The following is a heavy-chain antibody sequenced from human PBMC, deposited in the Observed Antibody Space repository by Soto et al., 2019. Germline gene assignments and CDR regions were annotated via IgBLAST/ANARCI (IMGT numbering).Heavy chain of an antibody. CDR3: ASQDDYGDYVLFDP. V-gene: IGHV4-39*01. D-gene: IGHD4-17*01. Sequence: PSETLSLTCTVSGGSISSSSYYCGWIRQPPGKGLEWIGSIYYSGSAYYNPSLKSRVTISVDTSKNQFSLKLSSVSAADTAVYYCASQDDYGDYVLFDPWGQGTLVPVSS. J-gene: IGHJ5*02. CDR2: IYYSGSA. CDR1: GGSISSSSYY.